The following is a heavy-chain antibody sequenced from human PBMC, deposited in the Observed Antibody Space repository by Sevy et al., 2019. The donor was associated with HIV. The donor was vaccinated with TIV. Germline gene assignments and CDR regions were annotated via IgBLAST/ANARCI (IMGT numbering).Heavy chain of an antibody. V-gene: IGHV3-48*03. CDR2: ISQSGGTT. Sequence: GGSLRLSCAASGFIFSSYEMSWVRQAPGKGLEWVSHISQSGGTTYDSDPVKGRFTISSDNAKNSLYLQMNSPRAEDTAIYYCARDVPPSASTVAQFDYGGQGTLVTVSS. D-gene: IGHD4-17*01. CDR1: GFIFSSYE. J-gene: IGHJ4*02. CDR3: ARDVPPSASTVAQFDY.